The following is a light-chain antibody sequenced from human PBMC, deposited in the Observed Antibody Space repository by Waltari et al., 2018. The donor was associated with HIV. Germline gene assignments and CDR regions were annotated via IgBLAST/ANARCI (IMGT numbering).Light chain of an antibody. CDR3: AAWDDSLNVVV. Sequence: QSVLTQPPSASGTPGQRVTISCSGSSSNIGSNTVNWYQQLPGTAPKLLIYSNNQRPSGVPDLFSGSKSGTSASLAISGLQSEDEADYYCAAWDDSLNVVVFGGGTKLTVL. CDR2: SNN. V-gene: IGLV1-44*01. CDR1: SSNIGSNT. J-gene: IGLJ2*01.